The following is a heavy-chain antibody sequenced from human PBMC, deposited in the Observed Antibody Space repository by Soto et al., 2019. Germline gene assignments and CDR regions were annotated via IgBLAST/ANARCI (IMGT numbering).Heavy chain of an antibody. J-gene: IGHJ5*02. D-gene: IGHD3-22*01. Sequence: SETLSLTCTVSGGSINNYYWSWIRQSPGKGLEWIGYIHYSGSTKYNPSLKSRVTMSVDTSRNQFSLNLNSVTAADTAVYFCARVGSHCVTMSCPGPWFDPWGQGTLVTVSS. CDR2: IHYSGST. V-gene: IGHV4-59*01. CDR1: GGSINNYY. CDR3: ARVGSHCVTMSCPGPWFDP.